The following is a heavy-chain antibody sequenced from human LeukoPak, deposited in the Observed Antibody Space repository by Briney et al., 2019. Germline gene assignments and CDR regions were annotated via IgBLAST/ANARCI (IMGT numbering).Heavy chain of an antibody. D-gene: IGHD6-13*01. CDR2: INPNSGGT. CDR1: GYTFTSNY. CDR3: ARAAAGTIRINWFDP. Sequence: ASVKVSCKAFGYTFTSNYMHWVRQAPGQGLEWMGWINPNSGGTNYAQKFQGRVTMTRDTSLSTAYMELSRLRSDDTAVYYCARAAAGTIRINWFDPWGQGTLVTVSS. J-gene: IGHJ5*02. V-gene: IGHV1-2*02.